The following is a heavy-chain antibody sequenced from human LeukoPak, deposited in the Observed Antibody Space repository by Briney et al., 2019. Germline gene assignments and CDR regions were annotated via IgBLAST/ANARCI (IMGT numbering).Heavy chain of an antibody. D-gene: IGHD6-13*01. Sequence: SETLSLTCTVSGGSISSYYWSWIRQPPGKGLEWIGYIYYSGSTNYNPSLKSRVTISVDTSKNQFSLKLSSVTAADTAVYYCARDGLNSAFFAAARFDYWGQGTLVTVSS. CDR3: ARDGLNSAFFAAARFDY. CDR1: GGSISSYY. V-gene: IGHV4-4*08. CDR2: IYYSGST. J-gene: IGHJ4*02.